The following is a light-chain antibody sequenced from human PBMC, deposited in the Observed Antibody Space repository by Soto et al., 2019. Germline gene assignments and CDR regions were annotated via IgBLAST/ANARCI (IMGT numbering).Light chain of an antibody. J-gene: IGKJ1*01. V-gene: IGKV1-5*01. CDR1: QSIGSW. Sequence: IQMPQYHSTLSASVGDRVTISCRASQSIGSWLAWYQQKPGKAPKLLISDASSFKTGVPSRFSGSGSGTEFTLTISSLQPDDFATYYCQQYNSYPWTFGQGTKV. CDR3: QQYNSYPWT. CDR2: DAS.